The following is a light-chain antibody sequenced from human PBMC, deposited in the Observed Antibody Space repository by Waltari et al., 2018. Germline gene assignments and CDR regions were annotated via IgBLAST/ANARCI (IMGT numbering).Light chain of an antibody. CDR1: QYVSNN. Sequence: EILMTQSPATLSVSPGKTVTSSCRASQYVSNNLAWYQHKPGHAPRLLISGASTRASGVPARFSGSGSGTEFTLTISSLQSEDSAIYYCQQYNVWPPSTFGQGTKLEIK. J-gene: IGKJ2*02. V-gene: IGKV3-15*01. CDR2: GAS. CDR3: QQYNVWPPST.